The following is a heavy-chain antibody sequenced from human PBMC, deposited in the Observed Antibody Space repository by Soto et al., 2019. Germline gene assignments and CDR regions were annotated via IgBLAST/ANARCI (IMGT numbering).Heavy chain of an antibody. J-gene: IGHJ5*02. V-gene: IGHV4-30-4*01. CDR1: GGSISSGDYY. CDR2: IYYSGST. CDR3: ARVRGRLLRFDP. Sequence: SGTLSLTCTVSGGSISSGDYYWSWIRQPPGKGLEWIGYIYYSGSTNYNPSLKSRVTISVDTSKNQFSLKLSSVTAADTAVYYCARVRGRLLRFDPWGQGTLVTVSS. D-gene: IGHD2-15*01.